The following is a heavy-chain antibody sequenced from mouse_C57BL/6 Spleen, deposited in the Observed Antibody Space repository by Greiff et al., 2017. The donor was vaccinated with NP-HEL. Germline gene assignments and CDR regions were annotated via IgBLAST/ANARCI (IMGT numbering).Heavy chain of an antibody. Sequence: VQLQQSGAELVRPGTSVKVSCKASGYAFTNYLIEWVKQRPGQGLEWIGVINPGSGGTNYNEKFKGKATLTADKSSSTAYMQLSSLTSEDSAVYFCAIKGAGGTSAYWGQGTLVTVSA. CDR1: GYAFTNYL. J-gene: IGHJ3*01. CDR2: INPGSGGT. V-gene: IGHV1-54*01. D-gene: IGHD3-3*01. CDR3: AIKGAGGTSAY.